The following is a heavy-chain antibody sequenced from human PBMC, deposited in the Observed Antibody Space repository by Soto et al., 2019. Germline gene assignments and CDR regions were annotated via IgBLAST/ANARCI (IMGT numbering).Heavy chain of an antibody. Sequence: QVQLVQSGAEVKKPGASVKVSCKASGYTFTSYGISWVRQAPGQGLEWMGWIRDYNGNTNYAQKLQGIDTMTTDTSTSTAYRELRSLRSDDTAVYYCARDRTGTTGLFSVDPWGQGTLVTVSS. V-gene: IGHV1-18*01. CDR2: IRDYNGNT. CDR3: ARDRTGTTGLFSVDP. CDR1: GYTFTSYG. J-gene: IGHJ5*02. D-gene: IGHD1-1*01.